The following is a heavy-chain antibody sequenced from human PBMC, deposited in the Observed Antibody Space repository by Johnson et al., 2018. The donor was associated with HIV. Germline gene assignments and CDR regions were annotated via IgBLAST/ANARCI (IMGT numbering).Heavy chain of an antibody. J-gene: IGHJ3*02. CDR3: AKGRTYYYEWRGELDAFDI. V-gene: IGHV3-9*01. D-gene: IGHD3-22*01. Sequence: KGLAWVSGLDWNSGRIGYVDSVKGRFTISRDNAKNSLYLQMNSLRAEDTALYYCAKGRTYYYEWRGELDAFDIWGQGTIVTVSS. CDR2: LDWNSGRI.